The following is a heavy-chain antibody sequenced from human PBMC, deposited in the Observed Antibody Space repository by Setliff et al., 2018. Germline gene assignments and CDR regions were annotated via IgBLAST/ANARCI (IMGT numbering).Heavy chain of an antibody. J-gene: IGHJ6*02. D-gene: IGHD3-22*01. CDR3: ARVYYDSSGSDLYYYYYGMDV. V-gene: IGHV1-18*04. CDR2: ISPYTGNT. CDR1: GYTFNSHG. Sequence: ASVKVSCKVSGYTFNSHGINWLRQAPGQGLEWLGWISPYTGNTKYAQTVQDRIRMTTDTSTRTSYMELRSLRSDDTAVYYCARVYYDSSGSDLYYYYYGMDVWGQGTTVTVSS.